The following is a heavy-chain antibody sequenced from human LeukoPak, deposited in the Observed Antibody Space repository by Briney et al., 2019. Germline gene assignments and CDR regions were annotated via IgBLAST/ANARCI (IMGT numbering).Heavy chain of an antibody. CDR1: GGSITSDY. V-gene: IGHV4-4*07. Sequence: PSETLSLTCTVSGGSITSDYWSWIRQPAGKGLEWIGRIFTSGSSTYNPSLKSRVTMSLDTSKNQFSLKLSSVTAADTAVYFCSRGGANGLWGQGTLVTVSS. D-gene: IGHD4/OR15-4a*01. CDR3: SRGGANGL. CDR2: IFTSGSS. J-gene: IGHJ4*02.